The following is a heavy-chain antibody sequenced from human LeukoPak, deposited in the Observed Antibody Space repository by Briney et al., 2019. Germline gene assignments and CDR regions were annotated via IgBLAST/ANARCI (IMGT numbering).Heavy chain of an antibody. CDR1: GYSISSGYY. V-gene: IGHV4-38-2*02. Sequence: SETLSLTCTVSGYSISSGYYWGWIRQPPGKGLEWIGSIYHSGSTYYNPSLKSRVTISVDTSRNQFSLKLSSVTAADTAVYYCAREVDYEGYFDLWGRGTLVTVSS. D-gene: IGHD4-17*01. CDR3: AREVDYEGYFDL. CDR2: IYHSGST. J-gene: IGHJ2*01.